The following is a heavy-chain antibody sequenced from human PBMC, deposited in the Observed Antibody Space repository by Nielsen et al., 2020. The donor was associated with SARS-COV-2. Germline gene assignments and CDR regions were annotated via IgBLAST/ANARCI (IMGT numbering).Heavy chain of an antibody. CDR3: ARASSTSYNAAFDM. V-gene: IGHV3-23*01. CDR2: ITGIGGGAT. CDR1: GFTFSRHA. J-gene: IGHJ3*02. D-gene: IGHD1-1*01. Sequence: GESLKISCAASGFTFSRHAMTWVRQAPGKGLEWVSGITGIGGGATYYADSVKGRFTIFRDNSKNTLYLQMDSLRGEDTAMYYCARASSTSYNAAFDMWGQGTIVTVSS.